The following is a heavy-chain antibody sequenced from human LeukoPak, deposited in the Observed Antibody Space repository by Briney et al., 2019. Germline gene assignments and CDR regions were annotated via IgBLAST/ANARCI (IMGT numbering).Heavy chain of an antibody. Sequence: PGGSLRLSCAASGFTFSSYGMSWVRQAPGKGLEWVSSISGSGDNTSYADSVKGRFSISRDNSKNTLYLQMNSLRAEDTAVYYCAKVVSSDYYYMDVWGKGTTVTVSS. V-gene: IGHV3-23*01. CDR1: GFTFSSYG. CDR2: ISGSGDNT. J-gene: IGHJ6*03. CDR3: AKVVSSDYYYMDV. D-gene: IGHD3-16*02.